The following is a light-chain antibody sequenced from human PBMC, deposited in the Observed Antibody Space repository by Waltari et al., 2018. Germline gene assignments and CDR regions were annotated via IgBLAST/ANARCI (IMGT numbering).Light chain of an antibody. CDR1: QNINRY. CDR3: QQSYRTPYT. J-gene: IGKJ2*01. V-gene: IGKV1-39*01. CDR2: AAS. Sequence: DIKMTHFPSSLSASVGDRVTISCRASQNINRYLNCYQQTPGKAPKLLICAASTLQSGVPSRFSGSGSGTDFTLTINSLQPEDSASYYCQQSYRTPYTFGQGTKVEV.